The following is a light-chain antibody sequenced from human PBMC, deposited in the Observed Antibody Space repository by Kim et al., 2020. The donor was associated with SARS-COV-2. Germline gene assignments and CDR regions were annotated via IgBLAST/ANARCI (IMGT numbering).Light chain of an antibody. CDR2: DVS. J-gene: IGLJ1*01. V-gene: IGLV2-14*04. CDR1: SRDVGGYNY. Sequence: QSITISCTGTSRDVGGYNYVSWYQQHPGKAPKLMIYDVSKRPSGFSNRFTGSKSGNTASLTISGLQAEDEADYYCSSYTSSSTWVFGTGTKVTVL. CDR3: SSYTSSSTWV.